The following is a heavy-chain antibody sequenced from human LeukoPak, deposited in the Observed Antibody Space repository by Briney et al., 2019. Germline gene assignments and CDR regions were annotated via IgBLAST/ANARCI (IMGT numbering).Heavy chain of an antibody. J-gene: IGHJ3*02. CDR1: GFTFSSYW. CDR2: INSDGSST. V-gene: IGHV3-74*01. D-gene: IGHD6-13*01. CDR3: ARAWSSSWYAFDI. Sequence: RGSLRLSCAASGFTFSSYWMHWVRQAPGKGLVWVSRINSDGSSTSYADSVKGRFTISRDNAKNTLYLQMNSLRAEDTAVYYCARAWSSSWYAFDIWGQGTMVTVSS.